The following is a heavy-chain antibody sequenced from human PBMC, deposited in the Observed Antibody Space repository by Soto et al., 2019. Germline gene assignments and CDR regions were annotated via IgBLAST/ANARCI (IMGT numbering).Heavy chain of an antibody. CDR3: ASSRITMVPYGMDV. CDR2: INAGNGNT. Sequence: ASVKVSCKASGYTFTSYGISWVRQAPGQGLEWMGWINAGNGNTKYSQKFQGRVTITRDTSASTAYMELSSLRSEDTAVYYCASSRITMVPYGMDVWGQGTTVTVSS. V-gene: IGHV1-3*01. D-gene: IGHD3-10*01. CDR1: GYTFTSYG. J-gene: IGHJ6*02.